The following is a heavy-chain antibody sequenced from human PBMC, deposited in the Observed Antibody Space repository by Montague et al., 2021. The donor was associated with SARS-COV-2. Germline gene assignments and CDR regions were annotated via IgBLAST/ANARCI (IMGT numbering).Heavy chain of an antibody. J-gene: IGHJ3*02. CDR3: ARHVPIYLTLENAFDI. D-gene: IGHD3-3*01. V-gene: IGHV6-1*01. Sequence: CAISGDSVSSNSAAWNWIRQSPSRGLEWLGRTYYRSKWYNDYAVSVKSRITINPDTSKNQFSLKLSSVTAADTAVYYCARHVPIYLTLENAFDIWGQGTMVTVSS. CDR1: GDSVSSNSAA. CDR2: TYYRSKWYN.